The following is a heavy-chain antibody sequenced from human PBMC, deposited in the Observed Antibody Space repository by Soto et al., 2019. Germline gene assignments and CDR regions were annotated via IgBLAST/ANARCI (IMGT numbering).Heavy chain of an antibody. Sequence: PGESLKISCKGSGYNFAGYWIAWVRQMPGKGLELMGIIYPSDSDTRYRPSFQGQVTISADKSVSSAYLQWSSLRASDTAMYYCARGGVSTRTFDYWGQGTPVTVSS. CDR3: ARGGVSTRTFDY. D-gene: IGHD3-3*01. J-gene: IGHJ4*02. V-gene: IGHV5-51*01. CDR2: IYPSDSDT. CDR1: GYNFAGYW.